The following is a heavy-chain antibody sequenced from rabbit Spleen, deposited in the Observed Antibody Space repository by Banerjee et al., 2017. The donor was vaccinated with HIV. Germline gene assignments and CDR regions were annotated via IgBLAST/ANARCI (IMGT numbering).Heavy chain of an antibody. J-gene: IGHJ4*01. Sequence: QEQLVESGGGLVKPEGSLKLSCKASGFDFSSYGVSWVRQAPGKGLEWIGYIDPVFGITYYANWVNGRFSISRENAQNTVFLQMTSLTAADTATYFCARSSYGDSASYYWDYFNLWGPGTLVTVS. V-gene: IGHV1S47*01. CDR1: GFDFSSYG. CDR2: IDPVFGIT. D-gene: IGHD2-1*01. CDR3: ARSSYGDSASYYWDYFNL.